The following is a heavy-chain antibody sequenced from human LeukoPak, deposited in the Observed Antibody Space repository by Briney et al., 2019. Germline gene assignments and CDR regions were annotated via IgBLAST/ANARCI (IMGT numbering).Heavy chain of an antibody. CDR2: INPNSGGT. Sequence: APVKVSCKASGYTFTGYYMHWVRQAPGQGLEWMGWINPNSGGTNYAQKFQGRVTMTRDTSISTAYMELSRLRSDDTAVYYGARNYDSSGYHHPWGQGTLVTVSS. J-gene: IGHJ5*02. CDR3: ARNYDSSGYHHP. D-gene: IGHD3-22*01. V-gene: IGHV1-2*02. CDR1: GYTFTGYY.